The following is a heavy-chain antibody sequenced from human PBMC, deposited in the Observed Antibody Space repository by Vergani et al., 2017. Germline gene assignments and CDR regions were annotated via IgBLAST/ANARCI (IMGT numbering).Heavy chain of an antibody. CDR3: ARHGGSYSGMYYFDY. Sequence: QVQLQEPGPGLVKPSETLSLPCTVSGGSISSYYWSWIRQPPGKGLEWIGYIYYSGSTNYNPSLKSRVTISVDTSKNQFSLKLSSVTAADTAVYYCARHGGSYSGMYYFDYWGQGTLVTVSS. CDR1: GGSISSYY. V-gene: IGHV4-59*08. J-gene: IGHJ4*02. D-gene: IGHD1-26*01. CDR2: IYYSGST.